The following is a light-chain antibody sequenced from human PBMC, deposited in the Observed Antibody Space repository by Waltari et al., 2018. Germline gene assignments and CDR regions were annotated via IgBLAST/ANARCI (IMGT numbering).Light chain of an antibody. CDR1: SSNIGACYD. Sequence: QSVLTPPPSVSGAPGQRVTISCTGSSSNIGACYDVHWYQQLPGTAPKLLIYGNSNRPSGDPDRFSGSKSGTSASLAITGLQAEDEADYYCQSYDSSLSGSVFGGGTKLTVL. CDR3: QSYDSSLSGSV. CDR2: GNS. V-gene: IGLV1-40*01. J-gene: IGLJ2*01.